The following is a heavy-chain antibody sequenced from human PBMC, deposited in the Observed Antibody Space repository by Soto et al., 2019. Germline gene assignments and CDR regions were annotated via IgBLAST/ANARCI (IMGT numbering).Heavy chain of an antibody. Sequence: QINLIESGPTLVKPTQTLTLTCTFSGCSLSTSGAAVGWVRQPPGRALDWLSLIYWDGDKRYNASLVNRRTITKDTSMNQVVLTLTNVDPADTDTYYCAHRATMTIFGLIIDHGIWFDPWGPGTRVIVSS. CDR3: AHRATMTIFGLIIDHGIWFDP. CDR2: IYWDGDK. D-gene: IGHD3-3*01. CDR1: GCSLSTSGAA. J-gene: IGHJ5*02. V-gene: IGHV2-5*02.